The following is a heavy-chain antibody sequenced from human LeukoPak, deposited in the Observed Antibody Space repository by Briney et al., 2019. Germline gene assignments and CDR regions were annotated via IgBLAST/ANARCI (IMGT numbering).Heavy chain of an antibody. CDR2: ISGSGGST. V-gene: IGHV3-23*01. J-gene: IGHJ4*02. CDR1: GGTFSSYA. D-gene: IGHD2-15*01. CDR3: AKSEKQGWWAPPHGFGY. Sequence: GASVKVSCKASGGTFSSYAISWVRQAPGKGLEWGSGISGSGGSTYYADSVKGWFTISRDNSKNTLYLQMNSLRVEDTATYYCAKSEKQGWWAPPHGFGYWGQGTLVIVSS.